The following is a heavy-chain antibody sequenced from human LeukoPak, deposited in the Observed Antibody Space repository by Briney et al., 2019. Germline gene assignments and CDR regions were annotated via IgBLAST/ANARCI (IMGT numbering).Heavy chain of an antibody. CDR2: IYSGSST. V-gene: IGHV3-66*02. Sequence: RTGGSLRLSCAASGFTVSSNYMSWVRQAPGKGLEWVSVIYSGSSTYYADSVKGRFTISRDNSKNTLYLQMNSLRAEDTAVYYCARERDGYNYADYWGQGTLVTVSS. CDR3: ARERDGYNYADY. D-gene: IGHD5-24*01. J-gene: IGHJ4*02. CDR1: GFTVSSNY.